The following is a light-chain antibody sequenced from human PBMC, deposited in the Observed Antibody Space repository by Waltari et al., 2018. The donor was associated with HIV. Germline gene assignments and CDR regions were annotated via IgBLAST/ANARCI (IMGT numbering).Light chain of an antibody. CDR3: AAWDDSLNGWV. CDR1: SSNIGSNT. V-gene: IGLV1-44*01. CDR2: SNN. J-gene: IGLJ3*02. Sequence: QSVLTQPPSASGTPGQRVTISCSGSSSNIGSNTVNWYQQLPGTAPKLLIYSNNQRHAWVPDRFSGSKSGTSASLAISGLQSEDEADYYCAAWDDSLNGWVFGGGTKLTVL.